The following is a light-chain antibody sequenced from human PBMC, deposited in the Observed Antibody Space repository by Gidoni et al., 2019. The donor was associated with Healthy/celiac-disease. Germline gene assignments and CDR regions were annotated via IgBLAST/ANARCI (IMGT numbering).Light chain of an antibody. CDR3: NSRESSV. V-gene: IGLV3-19*01. J-gene: IGLJ2*01. CDR1: ILRSYY. Sequence: SSELTQDPVVSVAVGQTVRITCQGDILRSYYANWYHQQPGQAPVLVIYGTNNRPAGIPDRFSCSSSGNTASLTITEAQAEDEADYYSNSRESSVFGGGSKPTVL. CDR2: GTN.